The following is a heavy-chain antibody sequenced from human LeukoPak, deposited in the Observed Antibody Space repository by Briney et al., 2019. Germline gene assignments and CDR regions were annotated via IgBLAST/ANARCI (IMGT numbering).Heavy chain of an antibody. J-gene: IGHJ4*02. V-gene: IGHV1-2*02. CDR3: ARDRGRYYYGSGSDY. Sequence: AASVKVSCKASGYTFTGYYMHWVRQAPGQGLEWMGWINPNSGGTNYAQKFQGRVTMTRDTSISTAYMELSRLRSDDTAVYYCARDRGRYYYGSGSDYWGQGTLVTVSS. CDR1: GYTFTGYY. D-gene: IGHD3-10*01. CDR2: INPNSGGT.